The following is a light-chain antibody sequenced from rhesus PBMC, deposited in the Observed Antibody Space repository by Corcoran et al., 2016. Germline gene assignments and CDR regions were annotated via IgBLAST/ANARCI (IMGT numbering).Light chain of an antibody. CDR1: SGISVGVYN. Sequence: QTVLTEPTSLSASPGASVRLTCTLRSGISVGVYNKHWCQQKPGSPPRYLLYYYSDSNKGQGSGVPSRFSGSNDASANAGILLISGFQSEDEADYYCSTWYNNAYIFGAGTRLTVL. V-gene: IGLV5-74*02. CDR2: YYSDSNK. J-gene: IGLJ1*01. CDR3: STWYNNAYI.